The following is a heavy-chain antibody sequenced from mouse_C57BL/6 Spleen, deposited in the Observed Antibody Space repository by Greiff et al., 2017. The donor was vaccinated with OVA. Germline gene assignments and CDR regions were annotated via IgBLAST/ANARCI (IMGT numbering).Heavy chain of an antibody. CDR3: ARSPSYGPFAY. Sequence: QVQLKQPGAELVRPGTSVKLSCKASGYTFTSYWMHWVKQRPGQGLEWIGVIDPSDSYTNYNQKFKGKATLTVDTSSSTAYMQLSSLTSEDSAVYYCARSPSYGPFAYWGQGTLVTVSA. V-gene: IGHV1-59*01. CDR2: IDPSDSYT. J-gene: IGHJ3*01. CDR1: GYTFTSYW. D-gene: IGHD1-1*01.